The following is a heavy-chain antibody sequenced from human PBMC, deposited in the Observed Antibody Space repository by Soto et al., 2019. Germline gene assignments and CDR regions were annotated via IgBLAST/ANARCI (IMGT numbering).Heavy chain of an antibody. Sequence: PGESLKISCKGSGYSFTSYWIGWVRQMPGKGLEWMGIIYPGDSDTRYSPSFQGQVTISADKSISTAYLQWSSLKASDTAIYYCARRYDFWSGYHYYYGMDVWGQGTTVTVSS. V-gene: IGHV5-51*01. CDR2: IYPGDSDT. D-gene: IGHD3-3*01. CDR3: ARRYDFWSGYHYYYGMDV. J-gene: IGHJ6*02. CDR1: GYSFTSYW.